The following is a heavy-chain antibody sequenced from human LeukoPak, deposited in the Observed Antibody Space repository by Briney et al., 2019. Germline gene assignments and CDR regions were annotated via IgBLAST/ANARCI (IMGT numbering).Heavy chain of an antibody. D-gene: IGHD1-26*01. J-gene: IGHJ4*02. Sequence: HPGGSLRLSCAASGFTFSSYGMHWVRQAPGKGLEWVAFIRYDGSNKYYADSVKGRFTISRDNSKNMLYLQMDSLKAEDTALYYCAKSSNEWELNSFDYWGQGTLVPVSS. CDR2: IRYDGSNK. CDR1: GFTFSSYG. CDR3: AKSSNEWELNSFDY. V-gene: IGHV3-30*02.